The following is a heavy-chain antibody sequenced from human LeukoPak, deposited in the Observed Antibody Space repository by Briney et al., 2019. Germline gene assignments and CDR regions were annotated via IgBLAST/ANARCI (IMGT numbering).Heavy chain of an antibody. CDR2: IRYDGSNQ. J-gene: IGHJ6*03. V-gene: IGHV3-30*02. D-gene: IGHD5-12*01. CDR1: GFTFSSYA. Sequence: GGSLRLPCVASGFTFSSYAMHWVRQAPGKGLEWLAVIRYDGSNQYQADSVKGRFAISRDNSENTVHLQMISLRPEDTAVYYCARDRLPSEAYFYYMDVWGTGTTVTVSS. CDR3: ARDRLPSEAYFYYMDV.